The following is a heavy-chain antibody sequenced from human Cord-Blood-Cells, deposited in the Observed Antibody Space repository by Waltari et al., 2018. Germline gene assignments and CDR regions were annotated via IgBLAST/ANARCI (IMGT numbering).Heavy chain of an antibody. CDR3: ARDRAGGPTDAFDI. D-gene: IGHD2-15*01. Sequence: EVQLVESGGGLVQPGGSLRLSCAASGFTFSSYWMSWVRQAPGKGLEWVANIKQDGSEKYCVDSGKGRFTISRDNAKNSLYLQMNNLRAEDTAVYYCARDRAGGPTDAFDIWGQGTMVTVSS. J-gene: IGHJ3*02. V-gene: IGHV3-7*01. CDR2: IKQDGSEK. CDR1: GFTFSSYW.